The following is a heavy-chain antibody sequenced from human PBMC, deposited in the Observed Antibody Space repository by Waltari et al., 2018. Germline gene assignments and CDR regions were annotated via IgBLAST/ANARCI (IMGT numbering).Heavy chain of an antibody. J-gene: IGHJ5*02. CDR2: IFSNDEK. Sequence: QVTLKESGPVLVKPTETLTLTCTVSGFSLSNPRMGVSWIRQPPGKALEWLAHIFSNDEKAYSTSLESRLTISKDTSKSQVVLTMTNVDPVDTATYYCARMSCSTTSCYTSYGFDPWGQGTLVTVS. CDR1: GFSLSNPRMG. V-gene: IGHV2-26*01. D-gene: IGHD2-2*02. CDR3: ARMSCSTTSCYTSYGFDP.